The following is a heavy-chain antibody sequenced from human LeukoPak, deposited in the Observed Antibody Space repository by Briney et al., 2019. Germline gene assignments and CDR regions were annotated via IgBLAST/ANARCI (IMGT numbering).Heavy chain of an antibody. CDR3: AKDRVYGSGSYIDY. CDR1: GFTFSSYG. Sequence: PGGTLRLSCAASGFTFSSYGMSWVRQAPGKGLEWVSAISGSGGSTYYADSVKGRFTISRDNSKNTLYLQMNSLRAEDTAVYYCAKDRVYGSGSYIDYWGQGTLVTVSS. V-gene: IGHV3-23*01. CDR2: ISGSGGST. D-gene: IGHD3-10*01. J-gene: IGHJ4*02.